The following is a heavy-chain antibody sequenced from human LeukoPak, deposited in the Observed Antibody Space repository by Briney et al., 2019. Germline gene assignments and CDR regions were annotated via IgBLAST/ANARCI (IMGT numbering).Heavy chain of an antibody. D-gene: IGHD3-10*01. Sequence: SQTLSLTCTVSGGSISSGGYYWSWIRQHPGKGLEWIGYIYYSGSTYYNPSLKSRVTISVDTSKNQFSLKLSSVTAADTAVYYCARDRISGFGGRQSMGFDYWGQGTLVTVSS. CDR2: IYYSGST. CDR1: GGSISSGGYY. V-gene: IGHV4-31*03. J-gene: IGHJ4*02. CDR3: ARDRISGFGGRQSMGFDY.